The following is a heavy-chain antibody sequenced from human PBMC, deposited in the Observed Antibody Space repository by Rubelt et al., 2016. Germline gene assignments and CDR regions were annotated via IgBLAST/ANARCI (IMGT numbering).Heavy chain of an antibody. CDR3: ARAFYDSSGYNCFDP. D-gene: IGHD3-22*01. CDR2: VSYGGRT. J-gene: IGHJ5*02. V-gene: IGHV4-39*07. CDR1: GGSISSGSYY. Sequence: QLQLQESGPGLVKPSETLSLTCTVSGGSISSGSYYWGWIRQPPGKGLEWIGSVSYGGRTNYNPSLKSRVTISLDTSKNPFSLKRNSVTAADTAVYYCARAFYDSSGYNCFDPWGRGTLVTVSS.